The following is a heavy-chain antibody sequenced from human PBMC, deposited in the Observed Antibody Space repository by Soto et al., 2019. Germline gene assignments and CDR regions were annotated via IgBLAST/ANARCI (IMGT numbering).Heavy chain of an antibody. J-gene: IGHJ4*02. V-gene: IGHV4-39*02. Sequence: GKGLEWIGTIYYSGSTYYNPSLQSRVTISVDTSRNQFSLKLSSVTAADTAVYYCARELNKYFDFWSGSYRWGQGTLVTVSS. D-gene: IGHD3-3*01. CDR3: ARELNKYFDFWSGSYR. CDR2: IYYSGST.